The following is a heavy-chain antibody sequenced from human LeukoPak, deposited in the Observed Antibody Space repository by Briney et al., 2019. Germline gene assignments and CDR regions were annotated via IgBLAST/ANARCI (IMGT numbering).Heavy chain of an antibody. D-gene: IGHD2-2*01. J-gene: IGHJ4*02. CDR3: AWGTGYCSSTSCSSYYFDY. CDR2: IIPIFGTA. Sequence: EASVKVSCKASGGTSSSYAISWVRQVPGQGLEWMGGIIPIFGTANYAQKFQGRVTITADESRSTAYMELSSLRSEDTAVYYCAWGTGYCSSTSCSSYYFDYWGQGTLVTVSS. CDR1: GGTSSSYA. V-gene: IGHV1-69*13.